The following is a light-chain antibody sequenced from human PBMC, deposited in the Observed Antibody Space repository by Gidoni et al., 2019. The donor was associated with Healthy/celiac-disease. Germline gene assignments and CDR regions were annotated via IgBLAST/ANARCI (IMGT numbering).Light chain of an antibody. CDR3: CSYAGSSTPYV. Sequence: QSALTQPASVSGSPGPSITISCTGTSSDVGSYNLVSWYHQHPGKAPKLMIYEGSKRPSGVSNRFSGPKSGNTASLTISGLQAEDEADYYCCSYAGSSTPYVFGTGTKVTVL. J-gene: IGLJ1*01. CDR2: EGS. V-gene: IGLV2-23*01. CDR1: SSDVGSYNL.